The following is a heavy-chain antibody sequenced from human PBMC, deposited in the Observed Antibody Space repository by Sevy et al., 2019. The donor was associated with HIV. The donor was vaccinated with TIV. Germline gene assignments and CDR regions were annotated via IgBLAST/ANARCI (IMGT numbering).Heavy chain of an antibody. Sequence: ASVKVSCKASGGTFSSYAISWVRQAPGQGLEGMGGIIPIFGTANYAQKFQGRVTITADESTSTAYMELSNLRSEDTAVYYCATDPLYYGMDVWGQGTTVTVSS. V-gene: IGHV1-69*13. CDR3: ATDPLYYGMDV. CDR1: GGTFSSYA. J-gene: IGHJ6*02. CDR2: IIPIFGTA.